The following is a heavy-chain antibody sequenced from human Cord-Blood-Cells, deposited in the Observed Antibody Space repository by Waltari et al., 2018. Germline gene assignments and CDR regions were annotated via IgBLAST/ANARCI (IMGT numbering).Heavy chain of an antibody. V-gene: IGHV4-4*07. CDR3: ASGVGSSSYFDY. J-gene: IGHJ4*02. CDR1: GGAISSYY. D-gene: IGHD6-6*01. Sequence: QVQLQESGPGLVKPSETLSLPCTVSGGAISSYYLRSIRQPAGKGLEWIGRIYTSGSTNYNPSLKSRVTMSVDTSKNQFSLKLSSVTAADTAVYYCASGVGSSSYFDYWGQGTLVTVSS. CDR2: IYTSGST.